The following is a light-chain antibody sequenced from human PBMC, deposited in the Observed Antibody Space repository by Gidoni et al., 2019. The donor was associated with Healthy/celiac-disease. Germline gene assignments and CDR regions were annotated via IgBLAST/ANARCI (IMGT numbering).Light chain of an antibody. Sequence: EIVLTQSPATLSLSPGERATLTCRASQSVSSYLAWYQQKPDQAPRLLNHDASNGTPSIPARFSGSGSGTDFTLTISSLEPEDFAVYYCQQRSNWPVTFGQXTRLEIK. CDR1: QSVSSY. J-gene: IGKJ5*01. CDR3: QQRSNWPVT. V-gene: IGKV3-11*01. CDR2: DAS.